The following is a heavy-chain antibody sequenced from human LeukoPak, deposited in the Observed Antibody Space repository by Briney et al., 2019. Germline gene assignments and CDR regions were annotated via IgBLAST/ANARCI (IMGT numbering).Heavy chain of an antibody. CDR3: ARGSGGSWTFDY. CDR2: INPNSGGT. V-gene: IGHV1-2*02. D-gene: IGHD2-15*01. Sequence: GASVKVSCKASGYTFTGYYMHWVRQAPGQGLEWMGWINPNSGGTNYAQKFQGRVPMTRGTSVSTAYLELSRLRSDDTAVYYCARGSGGSWTFDYWGQGTLVTVSS. J-gene: IGHJ4*02. CDR1: GYTFTGYY.